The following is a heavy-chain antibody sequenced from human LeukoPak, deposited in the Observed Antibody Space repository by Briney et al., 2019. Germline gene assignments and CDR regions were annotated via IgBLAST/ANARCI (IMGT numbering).Heavy chain of an antibody. CDR3: ARDLWGVGATTGGNWFDP. D-gene: IGHD1-26*01. J-gene: IGHJ5*02. Sequence: GGSLRLSCAASGFTFSSYSMNWVRQAPGKGLEWVANIKQDGSEKYYVDSVKGRFTISRDNAKNSLYLQMNSLRAEDTAVYYCARDLWGVGATTGGNWFDPWGQGTLVTVSS. V-gene: IGHV3-7*01. CDR1: GFTFSSYS. CDR2: IKQDGSEK.